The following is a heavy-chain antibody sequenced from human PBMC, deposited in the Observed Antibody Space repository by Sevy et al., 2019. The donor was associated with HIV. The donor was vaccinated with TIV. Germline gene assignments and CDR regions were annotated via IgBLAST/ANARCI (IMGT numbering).Heavy chain of an antibody. J-gene: IGHJ4*02. CDR3: AGENAWGRGYS. V-gene: IGHV4-59*08. D-gene: IGHD1-26*01. CDR1: GGSITSLY. CDR2: IYYNAHI. Sequence: SETLSLTCTVSGGSITSLYWNWIRQPPGKGLEWIVNIYYNAHINYNPSLKSRVTLSLHTSKNQFSLRLSSVTAADTAMYYCAGENAWGRGYSWGQGTLVTVSS.